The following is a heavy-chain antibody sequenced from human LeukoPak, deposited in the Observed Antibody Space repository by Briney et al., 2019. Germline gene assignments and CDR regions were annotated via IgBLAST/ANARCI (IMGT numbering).Heavy chain of an antibody. CDR2: IYYTGST. Sequence: SETLSLTCTVSGVFMSGSSDYWGWIRQPPGKGLEWIGTIYYTGSTYDNPSLKSRVTISVDTSKNQISLKLTSVTAADTAVYYCARDRHKYNYDGSGYPPYWGQGTLVTVSS. CDR1: GVFMSGSSDY. V-gene: IGHV4-39*07. J-gene: IGHJ4*02. CDR3: ARDRHKYNYDGSGYPPY. D-gene: IGHD3-22*01.